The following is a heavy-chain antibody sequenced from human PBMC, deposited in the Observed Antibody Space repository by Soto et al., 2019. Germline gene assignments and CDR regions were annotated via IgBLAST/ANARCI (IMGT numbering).Heavy chain of an antibody. Sequence: ASVKVSCKTSGGTFSSYTVTWVRQAPGQGLEWMGRIIPIRGITNYAQKFQGRVTITADKSTSTAYMELSSLRSEDTAVYYCASTRMIVAHYDYWGQGTLVTVSS. D-gene: IGHD3-22*01. CDR1: GGTFSSYT. CDR3: ASTRMIVAHYDY. V-gene: IGHV1-69*02. J-gene: IGHJ4*02. CDR2: IIPIRGIT.